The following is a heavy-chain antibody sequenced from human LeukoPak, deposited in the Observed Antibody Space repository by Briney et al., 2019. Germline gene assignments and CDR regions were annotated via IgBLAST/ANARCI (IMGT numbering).Heavy chain of an antibody. CDR3: ARARAAGGDDAFDI. CDR1: GYTFTGYY. V-gene: IGHV1-2*04. D-gene: IGHD3-16*01. J-gene: IGHJ3*02. Sequence: ASVKVSCKASGYTFTGYYMHWVRQAPGQGLEWMGWINPNSGGTNYAQKFQGWVTMTRDTSISTAYMELSRLRSDDTAVYYCARARAAGGDDAFDIWGQGTMVTVSS. CDR2: INPNSGGT.